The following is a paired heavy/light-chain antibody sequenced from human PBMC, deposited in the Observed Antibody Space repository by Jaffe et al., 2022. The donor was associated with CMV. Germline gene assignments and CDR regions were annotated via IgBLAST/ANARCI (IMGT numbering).Heavy chain of an antibody. CDR3: ARAEYDSSGYYLDY. CDR1: GGSISSYY. Sequence: QVQLQESGPGLVKPSETLSLTCTVSGGSISSYYWSWIRQPAGKGLEWIGRIYTSGSTNYNPSLKSRVTMSVDTSKNQFSLKLSSVTAADTAVYYCARAEYDSSGYYLDYWGQGTLVTVSS. V-gene: IGHV4-4*07. J-gene: IGHJ4*02. D-gene: IGHD3-22*01. CDR2: IYTSGST.
Light chain of an antibody. Sequence: SYVLTQPPSVSVAPGKTARITCGGNNIGSKSVHWYQQKPGQAPVLVIYYDSDRPSGIPERFSGSNSGNTATLTISRVEAGDEADYYCQVWDSSSDHPRVVFGGGTKLTVL. CDR3: QVWDSSSDHPRVV. CDR1: NIGSKS. V-gene: IGLV3-21*04. CDR2: YDS. J-gene: IGLJ2*01.